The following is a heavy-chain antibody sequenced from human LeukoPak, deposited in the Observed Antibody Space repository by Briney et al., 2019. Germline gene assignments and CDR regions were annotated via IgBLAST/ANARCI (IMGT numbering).Heavy chain of an antibody. CDR2: IYYGGST. J-gene: IGHJ4*02. V-gene: IGHV4-59*01. D-gene: IGHD2-8*01. CDR3: ARTKGANPLDY. CDR1: GGSINSYY. Sequence: EPSETLSLTCTVSGGSINSYYWSWIRQPPGKGLEWIGYIYYGGSTNYNPSLKSRVTISVDTSKKQFSLKLTSVTAADTAVYYSARTKGANPLDYWGQGTLVTVSS.